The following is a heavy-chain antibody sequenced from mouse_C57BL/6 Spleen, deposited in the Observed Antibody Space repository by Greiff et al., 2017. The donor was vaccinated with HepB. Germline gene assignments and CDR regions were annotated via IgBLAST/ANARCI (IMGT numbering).Heavy chain of an antibody. D-gene: IGHD1-1*01. J-gene: IGHJ3*01. CDR3: ASTVVATPFAY. Sequence: DVKLQESGAELVKPGASVKLSCTASGFNIKDYYMHWVKQRTEQGLEWIGRIDPEDGETKYAPKFQGKATITADTSSNTAYLQLSSLTSEDTAVYYCASTVVATPFAYWGQGTLVTVSA. V-gene: IGHV14-2*01. CDR2: IDPEDGET. CDR1: GFNIKDYY.